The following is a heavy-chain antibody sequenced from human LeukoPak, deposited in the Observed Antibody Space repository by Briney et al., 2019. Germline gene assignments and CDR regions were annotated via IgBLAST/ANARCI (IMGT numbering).Heavy chain of an antibody. V-gene: IGHV4-39*07. CDR1: GGSISSSSYY. CDR2: IYYSGST. D-gene: IGHD3-3*01. Sequence: SETLSLTCTVSGGSISSSSYYWGWIRQPPGKGLEWIGNIYYSGSTYYNSSLKSRVTISVDTSKNQFSLKLSSVTAADTAVYYCARLRVKDYDFWSDYPDHWGQGTLVTVSS. J-gene: IGHJ4*02. CDR3: ARLRVKDYDFWSDYPDH.